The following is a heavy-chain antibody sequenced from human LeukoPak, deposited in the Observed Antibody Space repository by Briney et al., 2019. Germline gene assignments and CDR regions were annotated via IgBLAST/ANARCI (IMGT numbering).Heavy chain of an antibody. Sequence: PGGSLRLSCAASGFTFSSSWMHWVRQAPGKGLEWVSYISSSSSTIYYADSVKGRFTISRDNAKNSLYLQMNSLRDEDTAVYFCARDSSGPLGYWGQGTLVTVSS. D-gene: IGHD3-22*01. V-gene: IGHV3-48*02. J-gene: IGHJ4*02. CDR3: ARDSSGPLGY. CDR1: GFTFSSSW. CDR2: ISSSSSTI.